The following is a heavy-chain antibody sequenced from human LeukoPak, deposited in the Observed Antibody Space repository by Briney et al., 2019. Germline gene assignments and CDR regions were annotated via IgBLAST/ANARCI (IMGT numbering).Heavy chain of an antibody. CDR1: GFTFSSYS. Sequence: PGGSLRLSCAASGFTFSSYSMNWVRRAPGKGLERVSSISSSSSYIYYADSVKGRFTISRDNAKNSLYLQMNSLRAEDTAVYYCARGERWSDYWGQGTLVTVSS. D-gene: IGHD6-13*01. V-gene: IGHV3-21*01. CDR2: ISSSSSYI. CDR3: ARGERWSDY. J-gene: IGHJ4*02.